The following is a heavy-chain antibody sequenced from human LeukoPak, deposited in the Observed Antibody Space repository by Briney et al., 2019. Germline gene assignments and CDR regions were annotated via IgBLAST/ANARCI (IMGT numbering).Heavy chain of an antibody. CDR3: TTATSPYYYDSSGYYY. J-gene: IGHJ4*02. D-gene: IGHD3-22*01. CDR1: GSTFSNAW. Sequence: PGGSLRLSCAASGSTFSNAWMSWVRQAPGKGLEWVGRIKSKTDGGTTDYAAPVKGRFTISRDDSKNTLYLQMNSLKTEDTAVYYCTTATSPYYYDSSGYYYWGQGTLVTVSS. CDR2: IKSKTDGGTT. V-gene: IGHV3-15*01.